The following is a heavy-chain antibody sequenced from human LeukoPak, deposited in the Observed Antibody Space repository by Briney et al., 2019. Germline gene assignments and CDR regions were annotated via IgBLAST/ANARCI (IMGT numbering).Heavy chain of an antibody. CDR3: ARDDSSGYFDY. J-gene: IGHJ4*02. D-gene: IGHD3-22*01. CDR1: GFTFSSYS. Sequence: PGGSLILSCAASGFTFSSYSMNWVRQAPGKGLEWVSSISSSSSYIYYADSVKGRFTISRDNAKNSLYLQMNSLRAEDTAVYYCARDDSSGYFDYWGQGTLVTVSS. CDR2: ISSSSSYI. V-gene: IGHV3-21*04.